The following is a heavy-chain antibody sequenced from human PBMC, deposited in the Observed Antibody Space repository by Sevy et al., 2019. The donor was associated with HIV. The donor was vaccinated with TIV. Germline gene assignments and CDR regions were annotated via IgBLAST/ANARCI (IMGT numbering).Heavy chain of an antibody. CDR3: AREAGSSSFDY. CDR1: GFTVTSNY. CDR2: FYNGDST. J-gene: IGHJ4*02. V-gene: IGHV3-53*01. Sequence: GGSLRLSCAATGFTVTSNYMSWVRQGPGKVLEWVSGFYNGDSTQYADSVKGRFTISRDKSNNTLYLQMDSLRAEDTAVYYCAREAGSSSFDYWGQGTLVTVSS. D-gene: IGHD6-13*01.